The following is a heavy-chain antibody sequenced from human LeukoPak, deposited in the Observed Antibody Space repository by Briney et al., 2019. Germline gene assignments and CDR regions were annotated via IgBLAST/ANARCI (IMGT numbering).Heavy chain of an antibody. D-gene: IGHD6-19*01. CDR2: ISGSGGST. CDR3: AKDRQWLVRRGNSFDY. CDR1: GFTFNSYA. V-gene: IGHV3-23*01. Sequence: TGGSLRLSCAASGFTFNSYAMNWVRQAPGKGLECISGSGGSTYYADSVKGRFTISRGNSKNTLYLQMNSLRTEDTAVYYCAKDRQWLVRRGNSFDYWGQGTLVTVSS. J-gene: IGHJ4*02.